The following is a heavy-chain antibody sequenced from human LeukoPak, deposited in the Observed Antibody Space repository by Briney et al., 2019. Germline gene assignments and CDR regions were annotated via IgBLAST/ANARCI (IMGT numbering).Heavy chain of an antibody. J-gene: IGHJ5*02. V-gene: IGHV4-31*03. CDR1: GGSIGSGGYY. CDR2: IYYSGST. CDR3: AREGTYNWFDP. Sequence: SETLSLTCTVSGGSIGSGGYYWSWIRQHPGKGLEWIGYIYYSGSTYYNPSLKSRVTISVDTSKNQFSLKLSSVTAADTAVYYCAREGTYNWFDPWGQGTLVTVSS.